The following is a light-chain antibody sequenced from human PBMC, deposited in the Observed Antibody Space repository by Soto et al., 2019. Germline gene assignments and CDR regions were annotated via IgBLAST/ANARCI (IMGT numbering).Light chain of an antibody. CDR3: CSYAGSSYV. CDR2: DVS. J-gene: IGLJ1*01. V-gene: IGLV2-11*01. Sequence: QCALTHPRSVSGSPGQSVTISCTGTSSDVGGYNYVSWYQQHPGKAPKLMIYDVSKRPSGVPDRSSGYRSGNPASLTITALQAEDEADYYCCSYAGSSYVFGTGTKVTV. CDR1: SSDVGGYNY.